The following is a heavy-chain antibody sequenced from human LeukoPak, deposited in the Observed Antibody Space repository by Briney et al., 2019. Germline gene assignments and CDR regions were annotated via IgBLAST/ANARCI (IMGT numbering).Heavy chain of an antibody. D-gene: IGHD4-17*01. J-gene: IGHJ4*02. CDR3: AKAAPSTVTLFDY. CDR1: GFTFNSSA. V-gene: IGHV3-23*01. CDR2: ISGSGGST. Sequence: GGSLRLSCAASGFTFNSSAMSWVRQAPGKGLEWVSAISGSGGSTYYADSVKGRFTISRDNSKNTLYLQMNSLRVEDTAVYYCAKAAPSTVTLFDYWGQGTLVTVSS.